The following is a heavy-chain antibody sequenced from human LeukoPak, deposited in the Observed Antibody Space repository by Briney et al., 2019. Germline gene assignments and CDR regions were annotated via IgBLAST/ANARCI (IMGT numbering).Heavy chain of an antibody. Sequence: GASVKVSCKASGYTFTGYYMHWVRQAPGQGLEWMGWINANSGGTNYAQKFQGRVTMTRETSTSTVYMELSSLRSEHTAVYYCARDRGGITIFGVVTGGHYFDYWGQGTLVTVSS. CDR3: ARDRGGITIFGVVTGGHYFDY. V-gene: IGHV1-2*02. J-gene: IGHJ4*02. D-gene: IGHD3-3*01. CDR1: GYTFTGYY. CDR2: INANSGGT.